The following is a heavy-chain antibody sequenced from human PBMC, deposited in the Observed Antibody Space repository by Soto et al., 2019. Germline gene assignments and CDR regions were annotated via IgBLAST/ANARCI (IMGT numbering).Heavy chain of an antibody. V-gene: IGHV3-11*03. CDR3: ATPPSSGSPQLYYFDN. J-gene: IGHJ4*02. CDR1: GFTFSDYY. D-gene: IGHD3-10*01. CDR2: ISSGSRYT. Sequence: GGSLRLSCAASGFTFSDYYMSWIRQAPGKGLEWISYISSGSRYTNYADSVKGRFTISRDNAKNSLYLQMNSLRAEDTAVYYSATPPSSGSPQLYYFDNWGQGTLVTVSS.